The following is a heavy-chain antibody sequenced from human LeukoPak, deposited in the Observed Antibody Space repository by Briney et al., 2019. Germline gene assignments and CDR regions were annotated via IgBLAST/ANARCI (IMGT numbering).Heavy chain of an antibody. CDR2: ISSSGSTI. V-gene: IGHV3-48*03. Sequence: GGSLRLSCAASGFTFSSYEMNWVRQAPGKGLEWVSYISSSGSTIYYADSVKGRFTISRDNAKNSLYLQMNSLRAEDTAVYYCASRGDYDSSGYYSTDWGQGTLVTVSS. CDR1: GFTFSSYE. CDR3: ASRGDYDSSGYYSTD. D-gene: IGHD3-22*01. J-gene: IGHJ4*02.